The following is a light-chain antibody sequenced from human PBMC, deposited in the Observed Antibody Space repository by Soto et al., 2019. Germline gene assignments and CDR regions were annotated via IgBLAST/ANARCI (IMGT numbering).Light chain of an antibody. V-gene: IGKV1-12*01. CDR3: HQAGSFPIT. CDR2: GAS. J-gene: IGKJ5*01. CDR1: QDIGSW. Sequence: DLQMTQSPSSVSASVGDRVTITCRASQDIGSWLAWYQQKPGKAPDLLIYGASSLQSGVPSRFYGSGSGTDFTLTISRLQPEDFATYYCHQAGSFPITFGQGTRLEIK.